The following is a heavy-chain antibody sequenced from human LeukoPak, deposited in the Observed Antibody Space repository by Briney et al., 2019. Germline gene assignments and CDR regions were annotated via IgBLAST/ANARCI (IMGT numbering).Heavy chain of an antibody. CDR1: GGSISPYY. CDR3: ARGQYKQQLEVNWFDP. D-gene: IGHD6-13*01. Sequence: PSETLSLTCTVSGGSISPYYWSWIRQPPGKGLEWIGYIYYSGSTNYNPSLKSRVTISVDTSKNQFSLKLSSVTAADTAVYYCARGQYKQQLEVNWFDPWGQGTLVTVSS. J-gene: IGHJ5*02. V-gene: IGHV4-59*12. CDR2: IYYSGST.